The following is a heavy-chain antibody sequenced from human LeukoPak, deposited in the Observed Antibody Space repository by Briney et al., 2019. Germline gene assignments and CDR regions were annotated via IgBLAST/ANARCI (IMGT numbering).Heavy chain of an antibody. Sequence: PSETLSLTCSVSGGAIGNDGYYWNWIRQHPGTGLEWIGYIYYSGSASYNPSLKSRVTISVDTSKNQFSLRLSSVTAADTAVYYCARGRFYGFSGDSWGQGSLVTVSS. CDR1: GGAIGNDGYY. D-gene: IGHD3-10*01. CDR2: IYYSGSA. V-gene: IGHV4-31*03. J-gene: IGHJ4*02. CDR3: ARGRFYGFSGDS.